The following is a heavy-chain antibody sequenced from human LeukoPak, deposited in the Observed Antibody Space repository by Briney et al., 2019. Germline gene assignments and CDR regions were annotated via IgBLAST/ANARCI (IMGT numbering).Heavy chain of an antibody. CDR3: ARDRPNTINYGDYVLDY. J-gene: IGHJ4*02. Sequence: PGGSLRLSCAASGFTFSSYWMSWVRQAPGKGLEWVANIKQDGSEKYYVDSVKGRFTISRDNAKNSLYLQMNSLRAEDTAVYYCARDRPNTINYGDYVLDYWGQGTLVTVSS. CDR2: IKQDGSEK. D-gene: IGHD4-17*01. CDR1: GFTFSSYW. V-gene: IGHV3-7*01.